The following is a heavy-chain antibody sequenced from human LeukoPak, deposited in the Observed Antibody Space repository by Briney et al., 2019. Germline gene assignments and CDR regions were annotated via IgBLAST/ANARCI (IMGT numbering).Heavy chain of an antibody. V-gene: IGHV3-48*03. CDR1: GFTFSNYA. J-gene: IGHJ4*02. D-gene: IGHD6-13*01. CDR3: ARSGSIWYYFDY. Sequence: PGGSLRLSCAASGFTFSNYALSWVRQAPGKGMEWVSYISSCGTTIFFAVSVKGRFTFSTDNAKTSLYLQMNSLRAEDTAVYYCARSGSIWYYFDYWGQGTLVTVSS. CDR2: ISSCGTTI.